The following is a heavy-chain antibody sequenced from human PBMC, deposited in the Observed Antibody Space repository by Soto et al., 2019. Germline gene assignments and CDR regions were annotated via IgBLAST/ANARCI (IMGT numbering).Heavy chain of an antibody. J-gene: IGHJ5*02. V-gene: IGHV5-10-1*01. Sequence: PGESLKISCNGSGYSFTSYWIGWVRQMPGKGLGWMGRIDPSDSYTNYSPSFQGHVTISADKSISTAYLQWSSLKASDTAMYYCARPAVAGANWFDPWGQGTLVTVSS. CDR3: ARPAVAGANWFDP. CDR2: IDPSDSYT. D-gene: IGHD6-19*01. CDR1: GYSFTSYW.